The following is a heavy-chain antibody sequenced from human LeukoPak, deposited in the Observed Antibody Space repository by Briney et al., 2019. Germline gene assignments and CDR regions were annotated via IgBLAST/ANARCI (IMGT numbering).Heavy chain of an antibody. CDR3: ARVVDDSRNDYFDY. Sequence: GASVTVSCKASGGTFSSYAISWVRQAPGQGLEWMGRIIPILGIANYAQKFQGRVTITADKSTSTAYMELSSLRSEDTAVYYCARVVDDSRNDYFDYWGQGTLVTVSS. J-gene: IGHJ4*02. CDR1: GGTFSSYA. V-gene: IGHV1-69*04. D-gene: IGHD3-22*01. CDR2: IIPILGIA.